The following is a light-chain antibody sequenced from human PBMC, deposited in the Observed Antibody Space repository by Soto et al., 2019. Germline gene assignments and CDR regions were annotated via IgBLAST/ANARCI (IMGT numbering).Light chain of an antibody. J-gene: IGLJ1*01. V-gene: IGLV2-14*03. CDR3: ISYTVSRSCV. Sequence: QSVLTQPASVSGSPGQSITISCSGTSSDIGAYDHVAWYQQFTGKSPKLVIHSVSNRPSGVSTRFSGSKSGNTASLTISGLQAEDEADYYCISYTVSRSCVFGTGTKVTVL. CDR2: SVS. CDR1: SSDIGAYDH.